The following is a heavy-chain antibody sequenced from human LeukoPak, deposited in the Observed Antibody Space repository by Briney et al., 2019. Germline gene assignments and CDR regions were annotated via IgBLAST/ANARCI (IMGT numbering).Heavy chain of an antibody. Sequence: GASVRVSCKTSGYTFTDYYIHWVRQAPGQGLEWMGWINIKTGRTSFARTFQGRVTLTRDPSITTVYMDMAWLTSDDTAIYFCARADFIDAGPYVIAPWGQGTLVTVSS. CDR3: ARADFIDAGPYVIAP. D-gene: IGHD3-3*01. J-gene: IGHJ5*02. CDR2: INIKTGRT. V-gene: IGHV1-2*02. CDR1: GYTFTDYY.